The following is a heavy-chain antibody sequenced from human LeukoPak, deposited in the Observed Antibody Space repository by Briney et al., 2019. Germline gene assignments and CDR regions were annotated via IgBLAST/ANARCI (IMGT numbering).Heavy chain of an antibody. V-gene: IGHV3-7*01. D-gene: IGHD3-10*01. CDR2: IRQDGSQK. J-gene: IGHJ4*02. Sequence: QSGGSLRLSCAASGFTFSSYWMSWVRQAPGKGLEWVATIRQDGSQKYYVDSVKGRFTISRDNAKNSLYLQMNSLRAEDTATYFCARHLRGVRGTFDYWGQGTLVTVSS. CDR1: GFTFSSYW. CDR3: ARHLRGVRGTFDY.